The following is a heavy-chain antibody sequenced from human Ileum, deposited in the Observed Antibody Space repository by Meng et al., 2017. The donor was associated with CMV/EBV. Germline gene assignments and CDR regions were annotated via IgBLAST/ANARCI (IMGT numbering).Heavy chain of an antibody. J-gene: IGHJ4*02. Sequence: GGSLRLSCAASGFTFSSYALHWVRQAPGKGLEWVAVISYDGGNKYYADSVKGRFTISRDNSKNTLYLQMNSLRTADTAVYYCARDSCSSSSCSKQFDYWGQGTLVTGSS. CDR2: ISYDGGNK. D-gene: IGHD2-2*01. CDR3: ARDSCSSSSCSKQFDY. CDR1: GFTFSSYA. V-gene: IGHV3-30-3*01.